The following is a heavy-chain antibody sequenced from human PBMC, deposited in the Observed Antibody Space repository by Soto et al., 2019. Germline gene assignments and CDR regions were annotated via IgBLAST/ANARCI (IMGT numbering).Heavy chain of an antibody. J-gene: IGHJ6*02. CDR3: ARRDYNILTGYFSYGMDL. V-gene: IGHV5-51*01. CDR2: IFPGDSDT. Sequence: GESLKISFKGYGYSFSSYWIGWVRQMPGKGPEWMGIIFPGDSDTKYSPSFQGHVTISADKSINTAYLQWSSLKASDTAIYYCARRDYNILTGYFSYGMDLWGQGTTVTVSS. CDR1: GYSFSSYW. D-gene: IGHD3-9*01.